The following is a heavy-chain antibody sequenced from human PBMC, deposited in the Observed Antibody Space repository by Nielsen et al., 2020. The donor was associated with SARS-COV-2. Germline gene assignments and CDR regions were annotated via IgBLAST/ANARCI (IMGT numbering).Heavy chain of an antibody. CDR3: ARGRPVKRSSYYFYYSMDV. V-gene: IGHV4-34*01. D-gene: IGHD6-6*01. J-gene: IGHJ6*03. CDR2: INHSGST. Sequence: WIRQPPGKGLEWIGEINHSGSTNYNPSLKSRVTISVDTSKNQFSLKLSSVTAADTAVYYCARGRPVKRSSYYFYYSMDVWGKGTTVTVSS.